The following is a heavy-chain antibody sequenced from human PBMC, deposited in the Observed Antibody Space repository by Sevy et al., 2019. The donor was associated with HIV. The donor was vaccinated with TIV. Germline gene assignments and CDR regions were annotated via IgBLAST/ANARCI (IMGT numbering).Heavy chain of an antibody. D-gene: IGHD5-18*01. J-gene: IGHJ6*02. CDR3: ERDFAMVTRYYYYWGLDV. V-gene: IGHV3-30-3*01. CDR2: ISYDGSNK. CDR1: GFTFSSYA. Sequence: GGSLRLSCAASGFTFSSYAMHWVRQAPGKGLEWVAVISYDGSNKYYADSVKGRFTISRDSSKNTLYLQMNSLRAEDTAVYSGERDFAMVTRYYYYWGLDVWGQGTTVTVSS.